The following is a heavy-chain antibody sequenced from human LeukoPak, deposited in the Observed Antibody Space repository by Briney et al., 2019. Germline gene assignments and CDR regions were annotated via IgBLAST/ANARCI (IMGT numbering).Heavy chain of an antibody. D-gene: IGHD2-2*01. CDR2: INHSGST. Sequence: SETLSLTCAVYGGSFSGYYWSWIRQPPGKGLEWIGEINHSGSTNYNPSLKSRVTISVDTSKNQFSLKLSSVTAADTAVYYCASRGVVRVFDYWGQGTLVTVSS. CDR1: GGSFSGYY. V-gene: IGHV4-34*01. J-gene: IGHJ4*02. CDR3: ASRGVVRVFDY.